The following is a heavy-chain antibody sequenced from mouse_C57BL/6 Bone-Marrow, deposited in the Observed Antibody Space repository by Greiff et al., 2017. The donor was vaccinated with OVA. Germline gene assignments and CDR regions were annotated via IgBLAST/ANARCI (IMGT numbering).Heavy chain of an antibody. CDR2: IYPGDGDT. CDR1: GYAFSSSW. CDR3: ARYYYGSSEGDY. V-gene: IGHV1-82*01. D-gene: IGHD1-1*01. Sequence: VQLQQSGPELVKPGASVKISCKASGYAFSSSWMNWVKQRPGKGLEWIGRIYPGDGDTNYNGKFKGKATLTADKSSSTAYMQLSSLTSEDSAVYFCARYYYGSSEGDYWGQGTTLTVSS. J-gene: IGHJ2*01.